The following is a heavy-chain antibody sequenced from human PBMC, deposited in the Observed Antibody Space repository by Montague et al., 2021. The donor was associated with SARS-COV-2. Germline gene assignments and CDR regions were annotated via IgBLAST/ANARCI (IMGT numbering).Heavy chain of an antibody. V-gene: IGHV6-1*01. D-gene: IGHD1-14*01. Sequence: CAISGDSVSSNIAAWNWIGQSPSRGLEWLGRTYYRSKWYNDYAVSVRSRITISPDTSKNQFSLQLNSVTPEDTAVYYCTQERGPGRTTWHYFDYWGQGTLVTVPS. CDR2: TYYRSKWYN. CDR1: GDSVSSNIAA. CDR3: TQERGPGRTTWHYFDY. J-gene: IGHJ4*02.